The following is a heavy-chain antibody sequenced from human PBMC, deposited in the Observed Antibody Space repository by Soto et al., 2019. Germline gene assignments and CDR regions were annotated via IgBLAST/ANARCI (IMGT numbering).Heavy chain of an antibody. CDR3: AKNPSGQYYYDSSVYPNYYGMDV. CDR2: ISYDGSNK. D-gene: IGHD3-22*01. CDR1: GFTFSSYG. Sequence: GGSLRLSCAASGFTFSSYGMHWVRQAPGKGLEWVAVISYDGSNKYYADSVKGRFTISRDNSKNTLYLQMNSLRAEDTAVYYCAKNPSGQYYYDSSVYPNYYGMDVWGQGTTVTVSS. V-gene: IGHV3-30*18. J-gene: IGHJ6*02.